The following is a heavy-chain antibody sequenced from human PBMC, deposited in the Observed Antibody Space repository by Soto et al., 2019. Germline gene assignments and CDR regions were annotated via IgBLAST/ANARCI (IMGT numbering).Heavy chain of an antibody. D-gene: IGHD6-13*01. Sequence: EVPLVESGGGLVQPGGSLRLSCAASGFTFSSYWMSCVRQAPVKGLEWVGNIKQDGSEKNYVDFVEGRFTISRDNAENSLYLQMNSLRAEDTAVYYCARIASAGRGWDVWGQGTTVVVSS. V-gene: IGHV3-7*01. CDR1: GFTFSSYW. CDR2: IKQDGSEK. J-gene: IGHJ6*02. CDR3: ARIASAGRGWDV.